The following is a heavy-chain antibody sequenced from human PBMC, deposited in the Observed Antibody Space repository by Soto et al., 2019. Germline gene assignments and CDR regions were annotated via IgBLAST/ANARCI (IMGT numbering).Heavy chain of an antibody. CDR3: AREAFDHRPDY. V-gene: IGHV4-4*02. Sequence: QVQLEESGPGLVKPSETLSLTCAVSGDSISSPNWWSWYRQPPGKGLELIGEMFASGSSNYNPSLTGRVTISLDTSKNHFSLKLTSLAAADTAIYYCAREAFDHRPDYWGQGIPVTVAS. CDR1: GDSISSPNW. CDR2: MFASGSS. J-gene: IGHJ4*02.